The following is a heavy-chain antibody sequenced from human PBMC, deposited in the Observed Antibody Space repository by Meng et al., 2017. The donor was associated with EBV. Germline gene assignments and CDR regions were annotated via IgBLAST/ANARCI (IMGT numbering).Heavy chain of an antibody. Sequence: VHLGESGGGLVQPGGSLKLSCGAAGFIFRDSAMHWVRQASGKGLEWVGRVETKTSKYATAYAASVKGRFSVSRDDSKNMVFLEMNSLKTEDTARYYCWGDLNYGSYWGQGTLVTVSS. CDR1: GFIFRDSA. CDR3: WGDLNYGSY. V-gene: IGHV3-73*01. D-gene: IGHD3-16*01. CDR2: VETKTSKYAT. J-gene: IGHJ4*02.